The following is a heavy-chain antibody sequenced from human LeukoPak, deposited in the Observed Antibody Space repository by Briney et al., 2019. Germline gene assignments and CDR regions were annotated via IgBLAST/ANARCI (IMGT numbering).Heavy chain of an antibody. CDR1: GFTFSSYW. Sequence: GGSLRLSCAASGFTFSSYWMSWVRQAPGKGLEWVASIKQDGSEKYYVDSVKGRFTISGDNAKNSLYLQMNSLRAEDTAVYYCARDRRFLEWLLYYFDYWGQGTLVTVSS. V-gene: IGHV3-7*01. CDR3: ARDRRFLEWLLYYFDY. D-gene: IGHD3-3*01. J-gene: IGHJ4*02. CDR2: IKQDGSEK.